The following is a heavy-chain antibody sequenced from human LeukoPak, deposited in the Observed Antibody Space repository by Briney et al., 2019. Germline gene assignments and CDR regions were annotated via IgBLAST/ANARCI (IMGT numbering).Heavy chain of an antibody. CDR2: IYYSGST. J-gene: IGHJ3*02. CDR3: AREGVDSSGSYDAFDI. V-gene: IGHV4-59*01. D-gene: IGHD3-22*01. CDR1: GGSISSYY. Sequence: SETLSLTCTVSGGSISSYYWSWIRQPPGKGLEWIGYIYYSGSTNYNPSLKSRVTISVDTSKNQFSLKLSSVTAADTAVYYCAREGVDSSGSYDAFDIWGQGTMVTVSS.